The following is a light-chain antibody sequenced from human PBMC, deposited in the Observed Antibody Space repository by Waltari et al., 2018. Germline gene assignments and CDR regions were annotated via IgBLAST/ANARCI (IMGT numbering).Light chain of an antibody. V-gene: IGLV2-14*03. Sequence: QSALTQPASVSGSPGQSITISCPGSSSHVGFYNYVSWYQQYPGKAPTLIIFDVFDRPSGLSSRVSGTTSGNTAYLAIAGLQAGDEAEYCCNSYTGIDSWLCGGGTKLTVL. CDR3: NSYTGIDSWL. CDR1: SSHVGFYNY. CDR2: DVF. J-gene: IGLJ3*02.